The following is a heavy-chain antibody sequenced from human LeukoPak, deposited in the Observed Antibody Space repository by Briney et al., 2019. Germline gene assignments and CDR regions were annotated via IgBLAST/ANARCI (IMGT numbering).Heavy chain of an antibody. J-gene: IGHJ4*02. D-gene: IGHD3-22*01. CDR3: TPQYYYDSSGYYHLFDY. CDR2: IRSKAYGGTT. V-gene: IGHV3-49*04. CDR1: GFTFGDYA. Sequence: GGSLRLSCTASGFTFGDYAMSWVRQAPGKGLEWVGFIRSKAYGGTTEYAAPVKGRFAISRDDSKSIAYLQMNSLKAEDTAVYYCTPQYYYDSSGYYHLFDYWGQGTLVTVSS.